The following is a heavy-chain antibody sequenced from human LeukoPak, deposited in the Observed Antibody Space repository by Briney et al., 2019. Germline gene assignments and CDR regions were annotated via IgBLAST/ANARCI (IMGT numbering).Heavy chain of an antibody. D-gene: IGHD1-7*01. V-gene: IGHV3-7*01. Sequence: PGGSLRLSCAASGFTFSSYWMNWIRQAPGKGLEWVANIKQDGSEKYYVDSVKGRFTISRDNAKNTLYLQMNTVRAEDTAEYYCARDRDWNSGFDYWGQGTLVTVSS. CDR2: IKQDGSEK. J-gene: IGHJ4*02. CDR3: ARDRDWNSGFDY. CDR1: GFTFSSYW.